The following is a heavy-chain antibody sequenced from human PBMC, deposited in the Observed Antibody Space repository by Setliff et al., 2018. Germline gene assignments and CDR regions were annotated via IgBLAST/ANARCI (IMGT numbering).Heavy chain of an antibody. CDR2: IIPIFGTA. D-gene: IGHD3-22*01. Sequence: SVKVSCKASGGTFSSYGISWVRQAPGQGLEWMGGIIPIFGTANYAQKFQGRVTITADESTSTAYMELSSLRSEDTAVYYCARDGDNYYDSSGYYLNHAFDIWGQGTMVTVSS. V-gene: IGHV1-69*13. CDR3: ARDGDNYYDSSGYYLNHAFDI. CDR1: GGTFSSYG. J-gene: IGHJ3*02.